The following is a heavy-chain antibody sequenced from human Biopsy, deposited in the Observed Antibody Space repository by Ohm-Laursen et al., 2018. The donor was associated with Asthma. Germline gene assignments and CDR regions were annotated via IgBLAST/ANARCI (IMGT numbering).Heavy chain of an antibody. CDR3: ARDYYDFWNRSVYTYFGMDV. CDR2: IYHRGNT. D-gene: IGHD3-3*01. CDR1: GYSTSNGGYY. Sequence: TLSLTCSVSGYSTSNGGYYWTWVRQRPGRGLEWIGNIYHRGNTKYNPSLKSRLSFSVDTSKNQFSLKLSSVTAADTAIYFCARDYYDFWNRSVYTYFGMDVWGRGTTVVVSS. J-gene: IGHJ6*02. V-gene: IGHV4-31*02.